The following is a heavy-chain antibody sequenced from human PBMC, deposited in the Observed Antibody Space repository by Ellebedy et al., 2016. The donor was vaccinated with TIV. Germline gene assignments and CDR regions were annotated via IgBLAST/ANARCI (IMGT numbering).Heavy chain of an antibody. V-gene: IGHV4-39*01. CDR2: ISYSGST. CDR1: GGSISSSSYY. Sequence: SETLSLTXTVSGGSISSSSYYWVWIRQPPGTRLEWIASISYSGSTYYNPSLKSRVTVSVDTSNNQFSLKLSSVTAADTAVYYCARRHQLKYYGFDVWGQGTSVTVSS. CDR3: ARRHQLKYYGFDV. J-gene: IGHJ6*01. D-gene: IGHD2-2*01.